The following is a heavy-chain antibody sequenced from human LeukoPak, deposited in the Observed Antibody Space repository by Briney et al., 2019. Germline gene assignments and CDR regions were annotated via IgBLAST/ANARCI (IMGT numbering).Heavy chain of an antibody. CDR1: GYTFTSYD. V-gene: IGHV1-8*01. D-gene: IGHD6-13*01. J-gene: IGHJ4*02. Sequence: ASVKVSCKASGYTFTSYDINWVRQAAGQGLEWMGWMNPNSGNTGYAQKFQGRVTMTRNTSISTAYMELSSLRSEDTAVYYCARAATWYSMVYYFDYWGQGTLVTVSS. CDR3: ARAATWYSMVYYFDY. CDR2: MNPNSGNT.